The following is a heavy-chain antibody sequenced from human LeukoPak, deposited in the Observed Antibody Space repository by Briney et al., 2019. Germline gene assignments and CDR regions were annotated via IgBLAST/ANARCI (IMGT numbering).Heavy chain of an antibody. D-gene: IGHD4-11*01. J-gene: IGHJ4*02. V-gene: IGHV1-69*13. CDR3: ARDVDYSNYYFDY. Sequence: SVKVSCKASGGTFSSYAISWVRQAPGQGLEWMGGIIPIFGTANYAQKFQGRVAITADESTSTAYMELSSLRSEDTAVYYCARDVDYSNYYFDYRGQGTLVTVSS. CDR2: IIPIFGTA. CDR1: GGTFSSYA.